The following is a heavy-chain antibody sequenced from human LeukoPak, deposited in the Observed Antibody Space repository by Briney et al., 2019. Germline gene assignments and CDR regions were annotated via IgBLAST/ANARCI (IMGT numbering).Heavy chain of an antibody. CDR2: ISGSANSA. D-gene: IGHD6-13*01. J-gene: IGHJ4*02. V-gene: IGHV3-23*01. Sequence: PGGSLRLSCVASGFTFSDYGMNWVRQAPGKGLEWVSTISGSANSAYYADSVKGRFTISRDNSKSTLYLQMNSLRAEDTAVYYCAKRGELIAAAGMYYFDYWGQGTLVTVSS. CDR1: GFTFSDYG. CDR3: AKRGELIAAAGMYYFDY.